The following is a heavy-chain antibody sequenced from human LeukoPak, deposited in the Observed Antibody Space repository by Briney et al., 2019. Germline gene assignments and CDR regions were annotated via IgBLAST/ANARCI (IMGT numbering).Heavy chain of an antibody. J-gene: IGHJ5*02. CDR2: IIPIFGTA. Sequence: ASVKVSCKTSGYSFTDYYMHWVRQAPGQGLEWMGGIIPIFGTANYAQKFQGRVTITADKSTSTAYMELSSLRSEDTAVYYCARHPEAAAGTFNWFDPWGQGTLVTVSS. CDR3: ARHPEAAAGTFNWFDP. CDR1: GYSFTDYY. D-gene: IGHD6-13*01. V-gene: IGHV1-69*06.